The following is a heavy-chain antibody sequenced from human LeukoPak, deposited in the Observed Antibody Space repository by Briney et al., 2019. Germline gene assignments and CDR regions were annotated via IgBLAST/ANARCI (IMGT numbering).Heavy chain of an antibody. CDR1: GFTFSNAW. V-gene: IGHV3-15*01. D-gene: IGHD5/OR15-5a*01. J-gene: IGHJ4*02. CDR2: IKSKTDGGTT. Sequence: GGSLRLSRAASGFTFSNAWMSWVRQAPGKGLEWVGRIKSKTDGGTTDYAAPVKGRFTISRDDSKNTLYLQMNSLKTEDTAVYYCTTDLSERYYFDYWGQGTLVTVSS. CDR3: TTDLSERYYFDY.